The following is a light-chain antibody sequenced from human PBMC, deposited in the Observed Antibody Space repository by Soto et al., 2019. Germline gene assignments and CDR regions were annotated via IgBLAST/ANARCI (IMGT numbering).Light chain of an antibody. CDR2: DAS. V-gene: IGKV3-20*01. Sequence: IVLTHSPGTLSLSPWERATLSCRSSQSVSSSYLAWYQQKPGQAPRLLIYDASSRATGIPDRFSGSGSGTDFTLTISRLEPEDFAVYYCQQYGDSPWKFGQGTKVDIK. J-gene: IGKJ1*01. CDR3: QQYGDSPWK. CDR1: QSVSSSY.